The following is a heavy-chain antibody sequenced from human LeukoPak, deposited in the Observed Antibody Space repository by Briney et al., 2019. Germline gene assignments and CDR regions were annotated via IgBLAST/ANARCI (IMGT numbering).Heavy chain of an antibody. CDR3: ARDPRYCSSTSCPSLDY. V-gene: IGHV3-30*04. D-gene: IGHD2-2*01. CDR2: ISYDGSNK. CDR1: GFTFSSYA. Sequence: GRSLRLSCAASGFTFSSYAMHWVRQAPGKGLEWVAVISYDGSNKYYADSVKGRFTISRDNSKNTLYLQMNSLRAEDTAVYYCARDPRYCSSTSCPSLDYWGQGTLVTVSS. J-gene: IGHJ4*02.